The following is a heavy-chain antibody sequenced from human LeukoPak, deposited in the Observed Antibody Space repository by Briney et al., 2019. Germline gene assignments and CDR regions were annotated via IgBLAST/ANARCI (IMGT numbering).Heavy chain of an antibody. D-gene: IGHD6-19*01. CDR3: AKWSVAGKKRAWYFDL. V-gene: IGHV3-23*01. J-gene: IGHJ2*01. CDR2: ISGSGGST. CDR1: GFTFSSYA. Sequence: GGSLRLSCAASGFTFSSYAMSWVRQAPGKGLEWVSAISGSGGSTYYADSVKGRFTISRDNSKNTLYLQMNSLRAGDTAVYYCAKWSVAGKKRAWYFDLWGRGTLVTVSS.